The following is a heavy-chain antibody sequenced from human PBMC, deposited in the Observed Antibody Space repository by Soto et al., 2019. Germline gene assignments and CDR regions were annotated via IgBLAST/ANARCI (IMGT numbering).Heavy chain of an antibody. CDR2: ISGSGTPL. J-gene: IGHJ4*02. D-gene: IGHD1-1*01. V-gene: IGHV3-11*01. CDR1: GFTFSDHY. Sequence: QVQLVESGGGLVKPGGSLRLSCAASGFTFSDHYMSWIRQAPGKGLEWLSYISGSGTPLYYRDSVKGRFTISRDNAKNSLYLQMNSLRVEDTAVYYCARDPDTTSKVDFWGQGTLVTVSS. CDR3: ARDPDTTSKVDF.